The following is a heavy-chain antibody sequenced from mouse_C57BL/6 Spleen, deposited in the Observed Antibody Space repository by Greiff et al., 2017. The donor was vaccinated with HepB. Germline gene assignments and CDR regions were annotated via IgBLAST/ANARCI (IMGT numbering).Heavy chain of an antibody. D-gene: IGHD1-1*01. V-gene: IGHV1-50*01. CDR2: IDPSDSYT. Sequence: QVQLQQPGAELVKPGASVKLSCKASGYTFTSYWMQWVKQRPGQGLEWIGEIDPSDSYTNYNQKFKGKATLTVDTSSSTAYMQLSSLTSEDSAVYYCARWNYYAIRADYWGQGTTLTVSS. CDR1: GYTFTSYW. CDR3: ARWNYYAIRADY. J-gene: IGHJ2*01.